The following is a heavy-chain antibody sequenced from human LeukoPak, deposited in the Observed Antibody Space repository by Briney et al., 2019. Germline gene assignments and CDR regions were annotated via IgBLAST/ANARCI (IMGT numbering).Heavy chain of an antibody. V-gene: IGHV3-23*01. CDR1: GLTFSDYA. D-gene: IGHD1-1*01. CDR2: ISGSVQRT. J-gene: IGHJ4*02. Sequence: PGGSLRLSCAASGLTFSDYATGWVRPAPGQGLEWVSGISGSVQRTYYADSVKGRSTISRDNLKRTLYRELNSLLAEDPAVFYWAKRYLANTGPVDYWGQGTLVTVSS. CDR3: AKRYLANTGPVDY.